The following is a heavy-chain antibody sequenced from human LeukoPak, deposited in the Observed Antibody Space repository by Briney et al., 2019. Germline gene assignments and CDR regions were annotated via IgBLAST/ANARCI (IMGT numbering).Heavy chain of an antibody. CDR3: TRVIVAVPGYFDYFDF. V-gene: IGHV3-7*01. Sequence: QSGGSLRLSCAASGFSFSNHYMRWIRQAPGKGLEWVANINEDGSNKWHLGSVKGRFTVSRDNARNALYLQMNSLRVEDTAVYYCTRVIVAVPGYFDYFDFWGQGALVTDSS. CDR1: GFSFSNHY. CDR2: INEDGSNK. J-gene: IGHJ4*02. D-gene: IGHD6-19*01.